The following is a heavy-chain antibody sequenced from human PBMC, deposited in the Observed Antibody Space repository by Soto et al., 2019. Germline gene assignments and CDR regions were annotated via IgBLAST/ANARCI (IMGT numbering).Heavy chain of an antibody. Sequence: PGESLKISCKGSGYSFTNYWIGWVRQMPGKGLEWMGIIYPGDSDTRYSPSFQGQVTISADKSISTAYLQWSSLKASDTAMYYCARRAYYDSSGYYSGDAFDIWGQGTMVTVSS. V-gene: IGHV5-51*01. D-gene: IGHD3-22*01. CDR1: GYSFTNYW. CDR3: ARRAYYDSSGYYSGDAFDI. J-gene: IGHJ3*02. CDR2: IYPGDSDT.